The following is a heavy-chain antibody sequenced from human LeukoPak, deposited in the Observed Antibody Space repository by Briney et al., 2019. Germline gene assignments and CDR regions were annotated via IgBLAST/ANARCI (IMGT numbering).Heavy chain of an antibody. Sequence: SETLSLTCTVSGGSISSSSYYWGWIRQPPGKGLEWIGSIYYSGSTYYNPSLKSRVTISVDTSKNQFSLKLSSVTAADTAVYYCARQEGTFDYWGQGTLVAVSS. J-gene: IGHJ4*02. CDR1: GGSISSSSYY. D-gene: IGHD1-7*01. CDR3: ARQEGTFDY. V-gene: IGHV4-39*01. CDR2: IYYSGST.